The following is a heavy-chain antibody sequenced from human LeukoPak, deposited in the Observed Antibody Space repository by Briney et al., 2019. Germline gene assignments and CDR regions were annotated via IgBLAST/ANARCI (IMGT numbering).Heavy chain of an antibody. D-gene: IGHD3-22*01. CDR2: IYPGDSDT. CDR1: GYSFTSYW. CDR3: ARQDDGSGYYFVRDAFDI. V-gene: IGHV5-51*01. Sequence: GESLKISCKGSGYSFTSYWIGWVRQMPGKGLEWMGIIYPGDSDTRYSPSFQGQVTISADKSISTAYLQWSSLKASDTAMYYCARQDDGSGYYFVRDAFDIWGQGTMATVSS. J-gene: IGHJ3*02.